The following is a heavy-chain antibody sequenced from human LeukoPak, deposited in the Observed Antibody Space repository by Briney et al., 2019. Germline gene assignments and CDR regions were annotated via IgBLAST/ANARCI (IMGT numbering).Heavy chain of an antibody. D-gene: IGHD6-13*01. CDR1: GFTFSSYS. V-gene: IGHV3-21*01. J-gene: IGHJ4*02. Sequence: PGGALRLSCAASGFTFSSYSMNWVRQAPGKGLEWVSSISSSSSYIYYADSVKGRFTISRDNAKNSLYLQMNSLRVEDTAVYYCARGGSSSNWFWVDWGQGTLDTVSS. CDR2: ISSSSSYI. CDR3: ARGGSSSNWFWVD.